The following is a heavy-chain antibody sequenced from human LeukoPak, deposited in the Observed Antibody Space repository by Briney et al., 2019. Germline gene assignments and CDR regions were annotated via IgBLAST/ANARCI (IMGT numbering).Heavy chain of an antibody. V-gene: IGHV4-4*07. J-gene: IGHJ3*02. CDR2: IYTSGST. CDR3: ATVPVPAATQGYAFDI. CDR1: GGSISSYY. D-gene: IGHD2-2*01. Sequence: SETLSLTCTVSGGSISSYYWGWIRQPAGKGLEWIGRIYTSGSTNYNPSLKSRVTMSVDTSKNQFSLKLSSVTAADTAVYYCATVPVPAATQGYAFDIWGQGTMVTVSS.